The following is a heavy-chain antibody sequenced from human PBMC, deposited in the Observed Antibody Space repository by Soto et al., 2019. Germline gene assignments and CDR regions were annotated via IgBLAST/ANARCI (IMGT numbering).Heavy chain of an antibody. CDR2: ISYDGSNK. Sequence: QAQLVESGGGVAQPGRSLRLSCAASGFTFSNYGIHWVRQASGKGLEWVAVISYDGSNKLYADSVKGRFTISRDNSKNTVYLQMNSLRAEDTAMYYCAKSAYSEWYFDVWGRGTLLTVSS. D-gene: IGHD2-15*01. CDR1: GFTFSNYG. J-gene: IGHJ2*01. CDR3: AKSAYSEWYFDV. V-gene: IGHV3-30*18.